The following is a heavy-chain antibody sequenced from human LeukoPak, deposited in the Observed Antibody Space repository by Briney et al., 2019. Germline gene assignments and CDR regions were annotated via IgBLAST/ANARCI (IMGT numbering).Heavy chain of an antibody. Sequence: GGSLRLSCAASGFTFSSYWMSWFRRAPGKGREWVSAISGSGGSTYYADSVKGRFTISRDNSKNTLYLQMNSLRAEDTAVYYCAKYEPMLWWISYFDYWGQGTLVTVSS. D-gene: IGHD4/OR15-4a*01. CDR2: ISGSGGST. CDR1: GFTFSSYW. V-gene: IGHV3-23*01. CDR3: AKYEPMLWWISYFDY. J-gene: IGHJ4*02.